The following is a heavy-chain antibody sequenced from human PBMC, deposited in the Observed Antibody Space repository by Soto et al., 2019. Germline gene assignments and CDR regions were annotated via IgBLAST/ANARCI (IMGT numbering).Heavy chain of an antibody. D-gene: IGHD3-3*01. CDR2: ISHTGSA. CDR3: AFYDFSSGTCSDY. V-gene: IGHV4-34*01. J-gene: IGHJ4*02. CDR1: GGPFTEYD. Sequence: SETLSLTCAVYGGPFTEYDWNWVRQYPGKGLECIWDISHTGSAKYNPSLMSRVAMSIDKSKNQFSLNMNSVTAADTAVYYGAFYDFSSGTCSDYWTQGTMVTVSS.